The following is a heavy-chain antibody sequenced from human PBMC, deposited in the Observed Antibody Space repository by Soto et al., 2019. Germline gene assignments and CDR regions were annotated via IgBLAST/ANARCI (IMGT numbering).Heavy chain of an antibody. D-gene: IGHD1-26*01. J-gene: IGHJ6*02. CDR2: ISSRSDI. Sequence: PGGSLRLSCVGSGFTFSTYSINWVRQAPGKGLEWVSSISSRSDIYYADSVKGRFTISRDNAKNSVSLQMNSLRAEDTAVYYCATYSGNYERYGVYYGMDVWGQGTTVTVSS. V-gene: IGHV3-21*04. CDR3: ATYSGNYERYGVYYGMDV. CDR1: GFTFSTYS.